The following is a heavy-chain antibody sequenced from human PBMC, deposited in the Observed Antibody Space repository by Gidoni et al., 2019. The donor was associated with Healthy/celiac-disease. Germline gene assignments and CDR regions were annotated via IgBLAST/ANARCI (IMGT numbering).Heavy chain of an antibody. D-gene: IGHD6-6*01. CDR2: ISYDGSNK. Sequence: QVQLVESGGGVVQPGRSLRLSCAASGFTFSSYAMHWVRQAPGKGLEWVAVISYDGSNKYYADSVKGRFTISRDNSKNTLYLQMNSLRAEDTAVYYCARDRLAARPAYSLQFDYWGQGTLVTVSS. V-gene: IGHV3-30-3*01. CDR1: GFTFSSYA. J-gene: IGHJ4*02. CDR3: ARDRLAARPAYSLQFDY.